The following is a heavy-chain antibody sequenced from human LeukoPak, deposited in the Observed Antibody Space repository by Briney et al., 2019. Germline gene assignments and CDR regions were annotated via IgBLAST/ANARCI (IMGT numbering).Heavy chain of an antibody. CDR1: GYTFTSYA. CDR3: ARRNQMAAAPFDY. CDR2: INAGNGNT. Sequence: GASVKVSCKASGYTFTSYAMHWVRQAPGQRLEWMGWINAGNGNTKYSQKFQGRVTITTDESTSTAYMELSSLRSEDTAVYYCARRNQMAAAPFDYWGQGTLVTVSS. V-gene: IGHV1-3*01. D-gene: IGHD2-15*01. J-gene: IGHJ4*02.